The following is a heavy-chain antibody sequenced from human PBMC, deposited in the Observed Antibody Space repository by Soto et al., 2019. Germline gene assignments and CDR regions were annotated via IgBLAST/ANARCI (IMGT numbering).Heavy chain of an antibody. CDR2: INHNGDS. V-gene: IGHV4-34*01. CDR3: ARVNRFPDAFDI. J-gene: IGHJ3*02. CDR1: GGSFGTSY. Sequence: QVHLQQWGAGLLKPSETLSLTCGVYGGSFGTSYWAWIRQSPEKGLEWIGEINHNGDSNYNPSLKMRVTNSLDMSEKQCSLKLSPVAASDTAVYYCARVNRFPDAFDIWGQGTPVIVSS.